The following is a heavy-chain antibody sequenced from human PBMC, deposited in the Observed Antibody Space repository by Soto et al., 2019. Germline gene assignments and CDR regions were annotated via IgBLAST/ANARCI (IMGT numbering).Heavy chain of an antibody. D-gene: IGHD6-19*01. CDR3: ARSPNQWLGLYYFDY. CDR1: GYTFIKNA. V-gene: IGHV1-3*01. CDR2: INVGNVNT. Sequence: QVQLVQSGAELKKPGASVKITCKASGYTFIKNAMHWVRQAPGQRPELMGWINVGNVNTQYSQKFEARVILSRDTFAGTAYMELTSLRSEDTAVYYCARSPNQWLGLYYFDYRGQGTLVTVSP. J-gene: IGHJ4*02.